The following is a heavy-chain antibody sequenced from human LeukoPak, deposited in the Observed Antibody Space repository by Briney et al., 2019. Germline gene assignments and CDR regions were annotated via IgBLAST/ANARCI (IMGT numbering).Heavy chain of an antibody. V-gene: IGHV1-18*01. CDR1: GYTFTIYG. Sequence: ASVNVSCKASGYTFTIYGISWVRQAPGQGLEWMGWISAYNGNTNYAQKLQGRVTMTTDTSTSTAYMELRSLRSDDTAVYYCARTVGIAAAGYFDYWGQGTLVTVSS. D-gene: IGHD6-13*01. CDR2: ISAYNGNT. CDR3: ARTVGIAAAGYFDY. J-gene: IGHJ4*02.